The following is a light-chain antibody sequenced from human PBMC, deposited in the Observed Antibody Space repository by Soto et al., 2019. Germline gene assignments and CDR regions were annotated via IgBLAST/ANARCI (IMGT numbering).Light chain of an antibody. J-gene: IGKJ1*01. CDR3: QESYSNLWT. CDR2: AES. V-gene: IGKV1-39*01. Sequence: TLSPSSXSAQYGKRVLIPCRASKSIRKHLNWYQKKKGKEXKXXXFAESSLKSGVHSRLRGSGSGNDFTITISRMRPEDFVTYYCQESYSNLWTVGDGTKVDI. CDR1: KSIRKH.